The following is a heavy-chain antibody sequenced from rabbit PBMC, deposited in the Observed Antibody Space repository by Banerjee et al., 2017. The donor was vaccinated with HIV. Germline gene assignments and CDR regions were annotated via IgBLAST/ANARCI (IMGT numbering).Heavy chain of an antibody. V-gene: IGHV1S43*01. Sequence: QEQLEESGGGLVKPGGTLTLTCKASGFDFSSYYYMCWVRQAPGKGLEWIAYIYPNVGSTDYASWVNWRFTISLDNAQNTVFLQMTSLTAADTATFFCSRGLYAGYAGYGYATGGFNLWGQGTLVTVS. CDR3: SRGLYAGYAGYGYATGGFNL. J-gene: IGHJ4*01. CDR2: IYPNVGST. CDR1: GFDFSSYYY. D-gene: IGHD6-1*01.